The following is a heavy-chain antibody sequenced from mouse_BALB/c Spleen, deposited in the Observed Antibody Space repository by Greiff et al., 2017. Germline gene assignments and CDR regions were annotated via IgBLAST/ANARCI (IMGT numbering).Heavy chain of an antibody. CDR2: ISSGGSYT. V-gene: IGHV5-6*01. J-gene: IGHJ4*01. D-gene: IGHD2-4*01. CDR3: ARQGDYDGYAMDY. Sequence: EVNVVESGGDLVKPGGSLKLSCAASGFTFSSYGMSWVRQTPDKRLEWVATISSGGSYTYYPDSVKGRFTISRDNAKNTLYLQMSSLKSEDTAMYYCARQGDYDGYAMDYWGQGTSVTVSS. CDR1: GFTFSSYG.